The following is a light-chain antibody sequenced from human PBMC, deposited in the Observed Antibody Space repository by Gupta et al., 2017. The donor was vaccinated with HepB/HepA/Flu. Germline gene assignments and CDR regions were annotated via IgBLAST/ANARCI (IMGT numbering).Light chain of an antibody. V-gene: IGKV1-27*01. J-gene: IGKJ1*01. CDR2: AAS. CDR1: QGISNY. CDR3: QKYSSATWT. Sequence: DIQITQSPSSLSASVGDRVTIACRASQGISNYVAWYQQKPGKVPKLLIYAASTLQSGVPSRFSGSSSGTDFTITISSLQHDDVATYYCQKYSSATWTFGQGTKVEIK.